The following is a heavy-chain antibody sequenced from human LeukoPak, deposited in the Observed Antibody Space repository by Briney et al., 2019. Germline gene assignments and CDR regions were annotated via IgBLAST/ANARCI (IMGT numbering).Heavy chain of an antibody. J-gene: IGHJ1*01. CDR2: IKSKIDGGTT. D-gene: IGHD6-13*01. CDR3: SSLRGSSSQYFQH. CDR1: GFTFSNYA. V-gene: IGHV3-15*01. Sequence: GGSLRLSCSASGFTFSNYAMHWVRPAPGKGLEWVGRIKSKIDGGTTDYAAPVKGRFTISRDDSKDTLYLQMDSLKTEDTAVYYCSSLRGSSSQYFQHWGQGTLVTVSS.